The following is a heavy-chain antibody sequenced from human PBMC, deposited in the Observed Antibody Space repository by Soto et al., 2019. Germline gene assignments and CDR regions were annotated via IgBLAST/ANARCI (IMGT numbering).Heavy chain of an antibody. J-gene: IGHJ5*02. CDR3: ARGGPPETP. V-gene: IGHV1-18*04. CDR1: GYTFTNYY. CDR2: IRAYNGNT. Sequence: ASVKVSCKTSGYTFTNYYMHWVRQAPGQGLEWMGWIRAYNGNTNYAQKFQGRVTMTTDTSTSTAYMELRSLRSDDTAVYYCARGGPPETPWGQGTLVTVS.